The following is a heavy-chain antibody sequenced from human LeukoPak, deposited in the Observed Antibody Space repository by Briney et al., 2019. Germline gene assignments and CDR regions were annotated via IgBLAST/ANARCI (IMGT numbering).Heavy chain of an antibody. V-gene: IGHV1-2*02. CDR1: GYALTGYY. D-gene: IGHD3-22*01. Sequence: ASVKVSCKASGYALTGYYMHWVRQAPGQGLEWVGWINPNSGGTNYAQKFQGRVTMTRDTSISTAYMELSRLRSDDTAVYYCARDRLYYDSSGLFDYWGQGTLVTVSS. CDR3: ARDRLYYDSSGLFDY. CDR2: INPNSGGT. J-gene: IGHJ4*02.